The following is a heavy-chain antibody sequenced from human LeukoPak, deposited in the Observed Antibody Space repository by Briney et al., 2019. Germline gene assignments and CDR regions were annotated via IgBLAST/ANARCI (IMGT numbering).Heavy chain of an antibody. CDR1: GYTFSSYG. D-gene: IGHD2-15*01. V-gene: IGHV1-18*01. Sequence: ASVKVSCKASGYTFSSYGISWVRQAPGQGLDWMGWISAYNGNTNYAQKLQGRVTMTTDTSTSTAYMELRSLRSDDTAVYYCARDLRLGGGMSLFDYWGQGTLVTVSS. CDR3: ARDLRLGGGMSLFDY. CDR2: ISAYNGNT. J-gene: IGHJ4*02.